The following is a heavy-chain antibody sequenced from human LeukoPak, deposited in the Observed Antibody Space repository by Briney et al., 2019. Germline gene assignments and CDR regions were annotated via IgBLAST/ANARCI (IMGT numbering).Heavy chain of an antibody. D-gene: IGHD4-11*01. CDR1: GYSISSGSY. J-gene: IGHJ4*02. CDR2: THYSGST. CDR3: ARWLGLQNPRFDD. Sequence: SETLSLTCTVSGYSISSGSYWDLLRQPPGKGLEWIGTTHYSGSTFYNPFLKSRLTISVDTSKNQFSLKLSSVTAADTAVYYCARWLGLQNPRFDDWGQGILVTVSS. V-gene: IGHV4-38-2*02.